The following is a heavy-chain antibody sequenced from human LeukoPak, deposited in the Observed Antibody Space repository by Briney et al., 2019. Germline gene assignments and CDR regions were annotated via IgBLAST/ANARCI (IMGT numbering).Heavy chain of an antibody. CDR3: AKDQRSGYSHGYYFDY. D-gene: IGHD5-18*01. Sequence: GGSLRLSCAASGFTFSSYAMSWVRQAPGKGLEWVSAISGSGGSTYYADSVKGRFTISRDNSKNTLYLQMNSLRAEDTAVYYCAKDQRSGYSHGYYFDYWGQGTLVTVSS. V-gene: IGHV3-23*01. CDR2: ISGSGGST. J-gene: IGHJ4*02. CDR1: GFTFSSYA.